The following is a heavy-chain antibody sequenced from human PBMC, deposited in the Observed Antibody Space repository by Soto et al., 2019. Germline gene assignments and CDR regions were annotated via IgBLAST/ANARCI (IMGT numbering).Heavy chain of an antibody. Sequence: ASVKVSCKASGYTFTGYYMHWVRQAPGQGLEWMGWINPNSGGTNYAQKFQGWVTMTRDTSISTAYMELSRLRSDDTAVYYCAREIAAAGPSFDYWGQGTLVTVSS. CDR2: INPNSGGT. D-gene: IGHD6-13*01. V-gene: IGHV1-2*04. J-gene: IGHJ4*02. CDR3: AREIAAAGPSFDY. CDR1: GYTFTGYY.